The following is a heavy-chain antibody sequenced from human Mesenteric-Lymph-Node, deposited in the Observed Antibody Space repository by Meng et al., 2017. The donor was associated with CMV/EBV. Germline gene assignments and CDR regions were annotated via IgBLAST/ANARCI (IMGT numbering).Heavy chain of an antibody. V-gene: IGHV1-69*05. J-gene: IGHJ6*02. Sequence: SVKVSCKASGGTFSSYAISWVRQAPGQGLEWMGGIIPIFGTANYAQKFQGRVTITTDDSTSTAYMELSSMRSEDTAVYYCARFSPLSSYGLSRYYYYGMDVWGQGTTVTVSS. CDR1: GGTFSSYA. CDR2: IIPIFGTA. CDR3: ARFSPLSSYGLSRYYYYGMDV. D-gene: IGHD5-18*01.